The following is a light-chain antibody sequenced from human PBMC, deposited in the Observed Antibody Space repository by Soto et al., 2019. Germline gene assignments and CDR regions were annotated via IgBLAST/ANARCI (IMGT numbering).Light chain of an antibody. Sequence: IVIRQSPATLSGTPGEASTICLRSSQSVNDNYLAWYHQSPGQAPRPLIHGASNRATGLPDRFSGSGSGTDFTLNISRLEPEDFAMYYCQQYGSPPWTFGQGTKVDI. CDR2: GAS. CDR1: QSVNDNY. CDR3: QQYGSPPWT. J-gene: IGKJ1*01. V-gene: IGKV3-20*01.